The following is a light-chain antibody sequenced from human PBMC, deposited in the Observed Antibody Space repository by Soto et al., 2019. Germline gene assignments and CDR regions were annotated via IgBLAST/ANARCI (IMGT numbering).Light chain of an antibody. V-gene: IGLV2-11*01. CDR2: DVS. J-gene: IGLJ1*01. CDR3: CFYAVTFYV. Sequence: QSALTQPRSVSGSPGQSVTISCTGTSSDVGTYDFVSWYQQHPGKAPRLMIFDVSERPSGVPDRFSGSKSGNTASLTISGLQAEDEADYYCCFYAVTFYVSGTGTKVTVL. CDR1: SSDVGTYDF.